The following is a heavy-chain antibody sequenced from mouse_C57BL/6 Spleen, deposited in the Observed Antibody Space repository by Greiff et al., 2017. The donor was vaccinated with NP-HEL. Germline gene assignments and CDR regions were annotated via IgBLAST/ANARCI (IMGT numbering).Heavy chain of an antibody. CDR1: GFSFNTYA. D-gene: IGHD2-4*01. CDR3: VRLDYDGDWYFDV. V-gene: IGHV10-1*01. Sequence: EVQLVESGGGLVQPKGSLKLSCAASGFSFNTYAMNWVRQAPGKGLDWVARIRSKSNNYATYYADSVKDRFTISRDDSESMLYLQMNNLKTEDTAMYYCVRLDYDGDWYFDVWGTGTTVTVSS. CDR2: IRSKSNNYAT. J-gene: IGHJ1*03.